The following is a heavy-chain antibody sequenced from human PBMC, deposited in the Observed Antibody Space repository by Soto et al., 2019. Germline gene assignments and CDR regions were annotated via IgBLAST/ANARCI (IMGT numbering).Heavy chain of an antibody. Sequence: GESLKISCKGSGYNFPTYWIGWVRQMPGKGLEWMGIIYPGDSNTRYSPSFEGQVTISADKSINTAYLQWSSLKASDTAMYYCTRPPPDNIGYYVFVFWGQGTLVTVSS. J-gene: IGHJ4*02. CDR3: TRPPPDNIGYYVFVF. CDR1: GYNFPTYW. D-gene: IGHD3-22*01. V-gene: IGHV5-51*01. CDR2: IYPGDSNT.